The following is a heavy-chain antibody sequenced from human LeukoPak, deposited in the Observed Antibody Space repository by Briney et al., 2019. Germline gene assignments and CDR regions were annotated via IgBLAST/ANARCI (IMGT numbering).Heavy chain of an antibody. J-gene: IGHJ6*02. V-gene: IGHV3-66*01. D-gene: IGHD4-11*01. CDR1: GFTVSSYY. CDR2: IYSGGNR. Sequence: GGSLRLSCAASGFTVSSYYMTWVRQAPGKGLEWVSVIYSGGNRYYADSVKGRVAISRDNPKNAVFLQMNSVRAEDTAVYYCARSYSNHLFGMDVWGQGTTVTVSS. CDR3: ARSYSNHLFGMDV.